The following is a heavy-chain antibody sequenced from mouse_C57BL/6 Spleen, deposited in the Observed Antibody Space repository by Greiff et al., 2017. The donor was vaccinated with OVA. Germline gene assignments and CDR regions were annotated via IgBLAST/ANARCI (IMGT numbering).Heavy chain of an antibody. Sequence: QVQLQQPGAELVKPGASVKMSCKASGYTFTSYWITWVKQRPGQGLEWIGDIYPGSGSTNYNEKFKSKATLTVDKSSSTAYMQLSSLTSEDSVVYYGAREGDYYYFDYWGQGTTLTVSS. D-gene: IGHD1-1*02. V-gene: IGHV1-55*01. CDR2: IYPGSGST. J-gene: IGHJ2*01. CDR1: GYTFTSYW. CDR3: AREGDYYYFDY.